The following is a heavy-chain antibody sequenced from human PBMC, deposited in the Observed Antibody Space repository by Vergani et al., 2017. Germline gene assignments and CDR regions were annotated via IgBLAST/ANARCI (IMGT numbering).Heavy chain of an antibody. CDR1: SGSLSRECYY. CDR2: IYTSGNT. Sequence: QVHLQESGPGQVTPLQTLSLSCIVSSGSLSRECYYWTWIRQPAGKGLEWIGRIYTSGNTNYNPSLKSRVTMSLDTSKTQLSLKLRSVTAADTARYFCAMTYKLPTIPPEYYLDNWGRGTLVTVSS. V-gene: IGHV4-61*02. J-gene: IGHJ4*02. D-gene: IGHD2-2*01. CDR3: AMTYKLPTIPPEYYLDN.